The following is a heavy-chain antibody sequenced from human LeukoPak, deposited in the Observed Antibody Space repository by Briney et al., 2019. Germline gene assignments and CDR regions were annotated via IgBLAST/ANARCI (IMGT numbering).Heavy chain of an antibody. CDR3: ARDDGYTYDILTGYPNYFDY. D-gene: IGHD3-9*01. CDR2: INPNSRGP. Sequence: PSVKVYYKAYEHTFPHHYMHSVRQPPGQGLQPIGLINPNSRGPNYAQKFQGWVTMTRDTSISTAYMELSRLRSDDTVVYYCARDDGYTYDILTGYPNYFDYWGQGTLVTVSS. V-gene: IGHV1-2*04. CDR1: EHTFPHHY. J-gene: IGHJ4*02.